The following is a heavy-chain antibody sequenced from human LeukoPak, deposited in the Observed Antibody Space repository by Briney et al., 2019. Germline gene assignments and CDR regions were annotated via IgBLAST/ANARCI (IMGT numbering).Heavy chain of an antibody. V-gene: IGHV1-46*01. J-gene: IGHJ5*01. CDR2: INPSGGST. Sequence: ASVKVSCKASGYTFTSYYMHWVRQAPGQGLEWMGKINPSGGSTSYAQKFQGRVTMTRDMSTSTVYMELRSLRSDDTAVYYCAKGPASGDSWGQGTLVTVSS. CDR3: AKGPASGDS. CDR1: GYTFTSYY. D-gene: IGHD3-10*01.